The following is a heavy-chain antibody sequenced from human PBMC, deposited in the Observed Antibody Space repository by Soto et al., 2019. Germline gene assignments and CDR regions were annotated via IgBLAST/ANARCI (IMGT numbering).Heavy chain of an antibody. CDR2: ITDDGSNT. D-gene: IGHD3-3*01. CDR1: GFTFSSYA. J-gene: IGHJ4*02. V-gene: IGHV3-30*03. CDR3: AREHLYDFWSGYLAPAGNYFDY. Sequence: QVQLVESGGGVVQPGRSLRLSCAASGFTFSSYAMNWVRQAPGKGPEWVAVITDDGSNTYYADSVKGRFTISRDNSKNTLYLKMNSLRDEDTAVYYCAREHLYDFWSGYLAPAGNYFDYWGQGTLVTVSS.